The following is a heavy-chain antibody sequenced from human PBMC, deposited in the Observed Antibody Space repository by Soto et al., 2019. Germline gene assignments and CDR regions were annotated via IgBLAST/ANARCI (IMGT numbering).Heavy chain of an antibody. J-gene: IGHJ5*02. CDR2: MNPNSGNT. Sequence: AASVKVSCKASGYTFTSYDINWVRQATGLGLEWMGWMNPNSGNTGYAQKFQGRVTMTRNTSISTAYMELSSLRSEDTAVYYCATQDPPKYCSSTSCGPPFDPWGQGTLVTVSS. D-gene: IGHD2-2*01. CDR1: GYTFTSYD. V-gene: IGHV1-8*01. CDR3: ATQDPPKYCSSTSCGPPFDP.